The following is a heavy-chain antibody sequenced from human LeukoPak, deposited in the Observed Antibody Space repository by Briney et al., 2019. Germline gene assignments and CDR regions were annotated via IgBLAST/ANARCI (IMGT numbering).Heavy chain of an antibody. J-gene: IGHJ5*02. Sequence: ASVKVSCKASGYTITGYYMHWVRQAPGQGREWVGWINPNSGGTNYEQKFQGRLTMTRDTSISTAYMELISLRADDTPVYYCARYVVPAAPPLNWFDPWGQGTLVTVSS. CDR1: GYTITGYY. CDR2: INPNSGGT. D-gene: IGHD2-2*01. V-gene: IGHV1-2*02. CDR3: ARYVVPAAPPLNWFDP.